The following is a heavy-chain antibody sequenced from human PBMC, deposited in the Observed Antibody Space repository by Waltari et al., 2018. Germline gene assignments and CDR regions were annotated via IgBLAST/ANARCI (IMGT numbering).Heavy chain of an antibody. D-gene: IGHD1-26*01. CDR3: ATDVWQLGHIDY. CDR1: GYPLTDLS. J-gene: IGHJ4*02. Sequence: QVQLVQSGAEVKTPGASVKVSCTVSGYPLTDLSMPSVRQAPGKGLEWMGGFDPEDGETIYAQKFQGRVTMTEDTSTDTAYMELSSLRSEDTAVYYCATDVWQLGHIDYWGQGTLVTVSS. V-gene: IGHV1-24*01. CDR2: FDPEDGET.